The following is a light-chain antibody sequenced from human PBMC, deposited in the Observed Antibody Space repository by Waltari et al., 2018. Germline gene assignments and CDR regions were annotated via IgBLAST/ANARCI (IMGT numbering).Light chain of an antibody. V-gene: IGKV4-1*01. Sequence: DIVMTQSPDSLAVSLGERATINCRSSRSVLYNSNNNNYLAWYQQKPGQPPKLLIYWASTREFGVPDRFNGSGSGTDFTLTISGLQAEDVAVYYCHQYFNTPFTFGPGTKVDIK. CDR3: HQYFNTPFT. J-gene: IGKJ3*01. CDR1: RSVLYNSNNNNY. CDR2: WAS.